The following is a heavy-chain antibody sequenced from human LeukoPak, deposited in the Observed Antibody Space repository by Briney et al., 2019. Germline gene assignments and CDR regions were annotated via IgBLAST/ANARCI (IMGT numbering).Heavy chain of an antibody. CDR3: ARATGIFHFDI. Sequence: TPSETLSLTCTVSGGSISSYYWSWIRQPPGKGLEWIGYIYYSGSTNYNPSLKSRVTISVDTSKNQFSLKLSSVTAADTAVYYCARATGIFHFDIWGRGTMVTVSS. CDR1: GGSISSYY. J-gene: IGHJ3*02. CDR2: IYYSGST. V-gene: IGHV4-59*08. D-gene: IGHD1-14*01.